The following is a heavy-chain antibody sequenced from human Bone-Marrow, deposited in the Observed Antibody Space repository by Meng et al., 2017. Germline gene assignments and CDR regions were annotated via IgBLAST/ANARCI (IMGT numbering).Heavy chain of an antibody. V-gene: IGHV3-74*01. CDR1: GFTFSGYR. J-gene: IGHJ4*02. Sequence: EVHPVESGGALAQPWGFLVLSCQALGFTFSGYRMHWVRQAPGKGPVWVSRINTDGSSTDYADSVKGRFTISRDNAKNTLYLQMNSLRAEDTAMYYCARFTPFDYWGQGTLVTVSS. CDR3: ARFTPFDY. CDR2: INTDGSST.